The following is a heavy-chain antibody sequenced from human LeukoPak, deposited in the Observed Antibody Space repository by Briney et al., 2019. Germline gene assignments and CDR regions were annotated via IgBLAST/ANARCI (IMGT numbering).Heavy chain of an antibody. CDR2: TCYSSKWYH. J-gene: IGHJ5*02. D-gene: IGHD5/OR15-5a*01. CDR1: GVSVSSNSAA. V-gene: IGHV6-1*01. CDR3: ARALGMGDVVSTRSNWFDP. Sequence: SQTLSLTCAISGVSVSSNSAAWNWIGPSQSRGLEWLGRTCYSSKWYHDYAVSVKSRMSTDPDTSKNQFSLHLNSVTHEETAVYYCARALGMGDVVSTRSNWFDPWGQGTQVTVSS.